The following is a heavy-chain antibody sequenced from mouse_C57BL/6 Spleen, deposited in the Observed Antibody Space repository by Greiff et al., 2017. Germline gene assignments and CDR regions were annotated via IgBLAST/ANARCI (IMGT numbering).Heavy chain of an antibody. CDR1: GYTFTSYW. D-gene: IGHD2-10*02. J-gene: IGHJ3*01. CDR3: ARSGYGNYFAY. CDR2: IYPGVGDT. V-gene: IGHV1-80*01. Sequence: QVQLQQPGAELVKPGASVKLSCKASGYTFTSYWMPWVKQRPGKGLEWIGQIYPGVGDTNYNGKFKGKATLTADKSSSTAYMQLSSLTSEESAVYICARSGYGNYFAYWGQEALVTGSA.